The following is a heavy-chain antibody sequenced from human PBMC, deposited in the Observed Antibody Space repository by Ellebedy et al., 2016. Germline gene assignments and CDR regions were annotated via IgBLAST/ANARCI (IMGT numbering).Heavy chain of an antibody. D-gene: IGHD6-19*01. CDR3: ATEYSSGWYRNYYYGMDV. CDR2: IYSGGST. Sequence: GGSLRLSCAASGFTVSSNYMSWVRQAPGKGLEWVSVIYSGGSTYYADSVKGRFTISRDNSKNTLYLQMNSLRAEDTAVYYCATEYSSGWYRNYYYGMDVWGQGTTVTVSS. V-gene: IGHV3-53*01. CDR1: GFTVSSNY. J-gene: IGHJ6*02.